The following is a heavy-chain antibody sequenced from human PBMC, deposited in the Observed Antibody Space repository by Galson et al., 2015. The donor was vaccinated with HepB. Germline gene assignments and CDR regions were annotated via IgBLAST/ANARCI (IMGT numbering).Heavy chain of an antibody. V-gene: IGHV6-1*01. Sequence: CAISGDSVSSNSAAWNWIRQSPSRGLEWLGRTYYRSKWYNDYAVSVKSRITINPDTSKNQFSLQLNSVTPADTAVYYCARGPSITMVRGVKGHSYWGQGTLVTVSS. D-gene: IGHD3-10*01. CDR2: TYYRSKWYN. J-gene: IGHJ4*02. CDR1: GDSVSSNSAA. CDR3: ARGPSITMVRGVKGHSY.